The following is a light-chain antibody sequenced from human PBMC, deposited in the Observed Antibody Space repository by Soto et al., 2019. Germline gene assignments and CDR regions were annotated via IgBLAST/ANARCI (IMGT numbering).Light chain of an antibody. CDR2: DAS. J-gene: IGKJ3*01. CDR1: QSVGRK. Sequence: EIVMTQSPVTLSVPPGERATLSCRASQSVGRKVALYQQKPGQAPRLLMYDASNRATGIPARFSGSGSGTGCTLIISSLQSGHCAVYYCQQFNQSHPVFGPGTTVDIK. V-gene: IGKV3-15*01. CDR3: QQFNQSHPV.